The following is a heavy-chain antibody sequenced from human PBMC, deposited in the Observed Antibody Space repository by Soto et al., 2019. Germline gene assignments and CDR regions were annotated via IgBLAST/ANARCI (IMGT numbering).Heavy chain of an antibody. Sequence: QVQLVQSGAEVKKPGASVKVSCKASGYTFTGYYMHWVRQAPGQGLEWMGWINPNSGGTNYAQRFQGWVTMTRDTSISTAYFELSRLGSDDTAVYYCASAPLDSSGYPRYYGDYWGQGTLVTGSS. V-gene: IGHV1-2*04. CDR3: ASAPLDSSGYPRYYGDY. CDR1: GYTFTGYY. D-gene: IGHD3-22*01. CDR2: INPNSGGT. J-gene: IGHJ4*02.